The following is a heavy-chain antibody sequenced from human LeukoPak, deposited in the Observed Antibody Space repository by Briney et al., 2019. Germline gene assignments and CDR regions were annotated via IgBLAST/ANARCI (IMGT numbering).Heavy chain of an antibody. V-gene: IGHV3-30*02. CDR1: GFTFSSYG. Sequence: QPGGSLRLSSAASGFTFSSYGMHWVRQAPGKGLEWVAVIWYDGSNKYYADSVKGRFTISRDNPKNTLYLQMNSLRPEDTAVYYCATSPRYKQQLGYFDYWGQGTLVTVSS. D-gene: IGHD6-13*01. J-gene: IGHJ4*02. CDR2: IWYDGSNK. CDR3: ATSPRYKQQLGYFDY.